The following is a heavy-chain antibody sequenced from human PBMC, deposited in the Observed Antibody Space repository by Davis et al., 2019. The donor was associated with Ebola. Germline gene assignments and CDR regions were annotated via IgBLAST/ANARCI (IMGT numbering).Heavy chain of an antibody. Sequence: GESLKISCAASGFTFSSYGMHWVRQAPGKGLEWVAVISYDGSNKYYADSVKGRFTISRDNGKNSLYLQMNSLRTEDTALYYCAKEVGLSSFDYWGQGTLVTVSS. CDR1: GFTFSSYG. CDR3: AKEVGLSSFDY. J-gene: IGHJ4*02. V-gene: IGHV3-30*18. CDR2: ISYDGSNK. D-gene: IGHD2-2*01.